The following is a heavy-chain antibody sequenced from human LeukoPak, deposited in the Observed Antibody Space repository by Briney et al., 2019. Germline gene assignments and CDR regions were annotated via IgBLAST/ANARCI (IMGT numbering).Heavy chain of an antibody. J-gene: IGHJ6*02. Sequence: GGSLTLSCAASGFTFSSCSMNWVREAPGKGLEWVSSISSSSSYIYYADSVKGRFTISRDNAKNSLYLQMNSLRAEDTAVYYCARGGTAIRSYYYYGMDVWGQGTTVTVSS. D-gene: IGHD2-2*02. CDR1: GFTFSSCS. CDR3: ARGGTAIRSYYYYGMDV. CDR2: ISSSSSYI. V-gene: IGHV3-21*01.